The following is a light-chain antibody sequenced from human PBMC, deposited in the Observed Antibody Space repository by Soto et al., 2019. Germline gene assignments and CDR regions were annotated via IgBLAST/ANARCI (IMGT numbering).Light chain of an antibody. J-gene: IGKJ1*01. V-gene: IGKV1-9*01. CDR2: AAS. CDR3: QQLNSSPRT. Sequence: DIQLTQSPSFLSASVGDRVTITCRASQDINTFLSWYQQKPGKAPKLLIYAASRLHSGVPSRFSGSGAGTEFTLTISSLQPEDLATYYCQQLNSSPRTFGQGTKVEIK. CDR1: QDINTF.